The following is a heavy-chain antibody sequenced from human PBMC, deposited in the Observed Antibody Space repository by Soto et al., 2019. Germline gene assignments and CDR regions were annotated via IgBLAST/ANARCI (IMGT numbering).Heavy chain of an antibody. V-gene: IGHV1-3*01. D-gene: IGHD2-2*02. CDR2: INAGNGNT. CDR1: GYTFTSYA. Sequence: PSVKVSCKASGYTFTSYAMHWVRQAPGQRLEWMGWINAGNGNTKYSQKFQGRVTITRDTSASTAYMELSSLRSEDTAVYYCAREEDIVVVPAAIRNDAFDIWGQGTMVTVSS. CDR3: AREEDIVVVPAAIRNDAFDI. J-gene: IGHJ3*02.